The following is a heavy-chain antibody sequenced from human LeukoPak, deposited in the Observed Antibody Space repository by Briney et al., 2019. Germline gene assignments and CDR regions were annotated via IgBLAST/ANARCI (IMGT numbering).Heavy chain of an antibody. V-gene: IGHV1-69-2*01. J-gene: IGHJ4*02. CDR1: GYTFTDYY. CDR2: ADPEDGET. CDR3: ATGEGTL. D-gene: IGHD1-7*01. Sequence: ASVKISCKVSGYTFTDYYMHWVQQAPGKGLEWMGLADPEDGETIYAEKFQGRVTIIADTSTDTAYMELSNLRSEDTAVYYCATGEGTLWGQGTLVTVSS.